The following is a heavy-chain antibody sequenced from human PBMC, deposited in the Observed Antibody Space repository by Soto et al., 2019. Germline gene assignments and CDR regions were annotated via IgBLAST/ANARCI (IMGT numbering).Heavy chain of an antibody. CDR1: GFTFDDYA. CDR2: ISWNSGSI. D-gene: IGHD3-10*01. Sequence: SLRLSCAASGFTFDDYAMHWVRQAPGKGLEWVSGISWNSGSIGYADSVKGRFTISRDNAKNSLYLQMNSLRAEDTALYYCAKDHPPYGSGSSNFDYWGQGTLVTVSS. CDR3: AKDHPPYGSGSSNFDY. V-gene: IGHV3-9*01. J-gene: IGHJ4*02.